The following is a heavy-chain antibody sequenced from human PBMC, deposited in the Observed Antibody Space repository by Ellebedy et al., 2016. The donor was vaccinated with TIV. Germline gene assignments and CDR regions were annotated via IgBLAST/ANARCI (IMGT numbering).Heavy chain of an antibody. Sequence: PGGSLRLSCAASGFTFSIYVMSWVRQAPGTGLEWVSTISAGGGATYYADSGKGRFNISRDNSENTLYLQMNSLRAEDTAVYYCAKVGRRYYESSGDHWGQGSLVTVSS. CDR3: AKVGRRYYESSGDH. CDR2: ISAGGGAT. CDR1: GFTFSIYV. J-gene: IGHJ4*02. D-gene: IGHD3-22*01. V-gene: IGHV3-23*01.